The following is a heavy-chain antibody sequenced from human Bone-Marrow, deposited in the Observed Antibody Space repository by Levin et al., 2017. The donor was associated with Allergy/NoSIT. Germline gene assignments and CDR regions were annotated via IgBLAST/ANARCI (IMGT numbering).Heavy chain of an antibody. CDR3: ARDQGRKGYDFWSGYYNSYYDYYGMDV. CDR1: GFTFSSYW. J-gene: IGHJ6*02. CDR2: INSDGSST. D-gene: IGHD3-3*01. V-gene: IGHV3-74*01. Sequence: GGSLRLSCAASGFTFSSYWMHWVRQAPGKGLVWVSRINSDGSSTSYADSVKGRFTISRDNAKNTLYLQMNSLRAEDTAVYYCARDQGRKGYDFWSGYYNSYYDYYGMDVWGQGTTVTVSS.